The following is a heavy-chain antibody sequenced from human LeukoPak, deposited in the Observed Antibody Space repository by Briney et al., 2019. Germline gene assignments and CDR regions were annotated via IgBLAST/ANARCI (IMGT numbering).Heavy chain of an antibody. J-gene: IGHJ5*02. CDR3: ARDWLSYDFWSGRGTTENWFDP. CDR1: GGTFSSYA. CDR2: IIPIFGTA. V-gene: IGHV1-69*05. D-gene: IGHD3-3*01. Sequence: SVKVSCKASGGTFSSYAISWVRQAPGQGLEWMGGIIPIFGTANYAQKFQGRVTITTDESTSTAYMELSSLRSEDTAVYYCARDWLSYDFWSGRGTTENWFDPWGQGTLVTVSS.